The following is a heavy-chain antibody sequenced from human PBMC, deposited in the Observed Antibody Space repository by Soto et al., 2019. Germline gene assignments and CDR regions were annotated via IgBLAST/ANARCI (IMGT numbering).Heavy chain of an antibody. CDR1: GFTFSSYS. V-gene: IGHV3-48*02. CDR3: ARFPAFYYYYGMDV. J-gene: IGHJ6*02. Sequence: PGGSLRLSCAASGFTFSSYSMNWVRQAPGKGLEWVSYISSSSSTIYYADSVKGRFTISRDNAKNSLYLQMNSLRDEDTAVYYCARFPAFYYYYGMDVWGQGTTVTVSS. CDR2: ISSSSSTI.